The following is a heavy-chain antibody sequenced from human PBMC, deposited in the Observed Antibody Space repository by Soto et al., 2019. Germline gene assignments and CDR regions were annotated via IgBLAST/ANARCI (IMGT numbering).Heavy chain of an antibody. CDR2: INHSGGV. D-gene: IGHD5-18*01. CDR1: GGSFSGYY. CDR3: ASVDTAMVLSWFVP. Sequence: SETLSLTCTVYGGSFSGYYWSWIRQCPGKGLEWIGEINHSGGVNYNPSLKSRVTISVDTSKNQFSLKLRSVTAADTAVYYCASVDTAMVLSWFVPWGQGTLVTVSS. V-gene: IGHV4-34*01. J-gene: IGHJ5*02.